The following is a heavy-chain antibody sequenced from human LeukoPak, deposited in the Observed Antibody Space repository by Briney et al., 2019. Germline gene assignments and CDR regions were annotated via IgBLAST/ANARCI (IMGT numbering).Heavy chain of an antibody. CDR1: GGSISSSSYY. J-gene: IGHJ4*02. CDR3: ARVRLREQLIDY. V-gene: IGHV4-39*07. Sequence: SETLSLTCTVSGGSISSSSYYWGWIRQAPGKGLEWIGSIYYSGSTYYNPSLKSRVTISVDTSKNQFSLKLSSVTAADTAVYYCARVRLREQLIDYWGQGTLVTVSS. CDR2: IYYSGST. D-gene: IGHD1/OR15-1a*01.